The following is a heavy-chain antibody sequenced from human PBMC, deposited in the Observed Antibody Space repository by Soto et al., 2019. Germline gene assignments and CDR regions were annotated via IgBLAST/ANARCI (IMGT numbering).Heavy chain of an antibody. Sequence: QVQLVESGGGVVQPGRSLRLSCAASGFTFSSYAMHWVRQAPGKGLEWVAVISYDGSNKYYADSVKGRFTISRDNSKNALYLQMNCLRAEDTAVYYCAREDDSSGYYLPLDYWGQGTLVTVSS. CDR3: AREDDSSGYYLPLDY. J-gene: IGHJ4*02. CDR2: ISYDGSNK. CDR1: GFTFSSYA. D-gene: IGHD3-22*01. V-gene: IGHV3-30-3*01.